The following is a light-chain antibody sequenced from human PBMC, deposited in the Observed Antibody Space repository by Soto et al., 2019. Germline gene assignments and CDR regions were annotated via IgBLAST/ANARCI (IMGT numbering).Light chain of an antibody. CDR1: SSNIGVNT. CDR3: AVWDGSLSGYV. CDR2: SDI. V-gene: IGLV1-44*01. J-gene: IGLJ1*01. Sequence: QSVLTQPPSASGTPGQRVTISCSGSSSNIGVNTVNWFQQLPGTAPKLVMYSDIHRPSGVPDRFSGSKSGTSASLAISGLQSEDEADYYCAVWDGSLSGYVFGTGTKVTV.